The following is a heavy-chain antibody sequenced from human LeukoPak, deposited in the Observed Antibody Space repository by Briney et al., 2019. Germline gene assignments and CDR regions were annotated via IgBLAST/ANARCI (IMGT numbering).Heavy chain of an antibody. J-gene: IGHJ3*02. D-gene: IGHD6-13*01. CDR1: GYTLTDYY. V-gene: IGHV1-2*02. Sequence: ASVTVSCLASGYTLTDYYIHWVRPPPERGIEWMGWINPDSGGTNYAQKFQGRVTITADKCTSTAYMELSSLRSEDTGVYYCARDVAAAGTVGDAFDIWGQGTMVTVSS. CDR2: INPDSGGT. CDR3: ARDVAAAGTVGDAFDI.